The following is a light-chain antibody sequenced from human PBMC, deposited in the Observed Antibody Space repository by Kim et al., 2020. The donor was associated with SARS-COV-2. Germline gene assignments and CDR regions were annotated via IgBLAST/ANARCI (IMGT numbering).Light chain of an antibody. V-gene: IGLV2-8*01. CDR3: SSYAGNNNLI. J-gene: IGLJ2*01. Sequence: GQSVTISCTGTSSDIGGYNYVSWYQHHPGEAPKLMIYEVNKRPSGVPDRFSGSKSGNTASLTVSGLQAEDEADYYCSSYAGNNNLIFGGGTQLTVL. CDR1: SSDIGGYNY. CDR2: EVN.